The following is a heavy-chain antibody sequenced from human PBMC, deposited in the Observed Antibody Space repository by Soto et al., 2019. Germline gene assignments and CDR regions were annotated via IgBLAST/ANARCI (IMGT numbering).Heavy chain of an antibody. CDR1: DGSSSSSCYY. Sequence: PSEPLSLTSTVSDGSSSSSCYYWGWIRQPPGKGLEWIGSIYYSGSTYYNPSLKSRVTISVDTSKNQFSLKLSSVTAADTAVYYCARHYCSSTSCYHDLDYWGQGTLVTVSS. J-gene: IGHJ4*02. V-gene: IGHV4-39*01. CDR2: IYYSGST. D-gene: IGHD2-2*01. CDR3: ARHYCSSTSCYHDLDY.